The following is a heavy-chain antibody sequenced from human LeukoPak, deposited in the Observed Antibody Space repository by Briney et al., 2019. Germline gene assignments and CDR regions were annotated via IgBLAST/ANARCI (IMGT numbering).Heavy chain of an antibody. CDR2: ISWNSGRK. J-gene: IGHJ4*01. D-gene: IGHD2-2*01. CDR3: AKCLSTSCQGAFDY. Sequence: GGSLRLSCAPYGFTFDDYAMHWVRHAPGKGLEWVSGISWNSGRKDYADSVKGRFTISRDNAKNSLYLQMNSLRVEDTALYDCAKCLSTSCQGAFDYWGQGTLVTVSS. V-gene: IGHV3-9*01. CDR1: GFTFDDYA.